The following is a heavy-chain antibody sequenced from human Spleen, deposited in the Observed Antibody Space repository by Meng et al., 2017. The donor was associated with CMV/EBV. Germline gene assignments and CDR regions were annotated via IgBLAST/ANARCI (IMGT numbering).Heavy chain of an antibody. CDR1: GGTFSGYA. Sequence: SVKVSCKASGGTFSGYAISWVRQAPGQGLEWMGGNIPIFGTGSYAQRFQGRVTITTDESTSTAYMELSSLRSEDTAVYYCARASQYYDRSRYSYYFDSWGQGTLVTVSS. J-gene: IGHJ4*02. CDR2: NIPIFGTG. V-gene: IGHV1-69*05. CDR3: ARASQYYDRSRYSYYFDS. D-gene: IGHD3-22*01.